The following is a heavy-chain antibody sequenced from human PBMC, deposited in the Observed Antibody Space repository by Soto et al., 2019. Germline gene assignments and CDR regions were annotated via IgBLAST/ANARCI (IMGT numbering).Heavy chain of an antibody. V-gene: IGHV3-23*03. CDR2: ILRDYRT. J-gene: IGHJ1*01. CDR3: ARRTRGYGGY. D-gene: IGHD4-17*01. CDR1: GFTFRDYT. Sequence: EVQLLESGGGLAQPGGSLTLSCAVSGFTFRDYTMCWGRQAPGQGLECISVILRDYRTFYTGSVGGRFTISRDNSKNTIYREMNSLRAEDTAVYYCARRTRGYGGYWGQGALVTVTP.